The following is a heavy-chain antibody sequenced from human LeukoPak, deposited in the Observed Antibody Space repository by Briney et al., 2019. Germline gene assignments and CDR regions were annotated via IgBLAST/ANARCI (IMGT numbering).Heavy chain of an antibody. V-gene: IGHV1-69*05. CDR3: ARGKVPGGLIAAAGIHFDY. D-gene: IGHD6-13*01. J-gene: IGHJ4*02. Sequence: SVKVSCKASGGTFSSYAISWVRQAPGQGLEWMGGIIPIFGTANYAQKFQGRVTITTDESTSTAYMELSSLRSEDTAVYYCARGKVPGGLIAAAGIHFDYWGQGTLVTVSS. CDR2: IIPIFGTA. CDR1: GGTFSSYA.